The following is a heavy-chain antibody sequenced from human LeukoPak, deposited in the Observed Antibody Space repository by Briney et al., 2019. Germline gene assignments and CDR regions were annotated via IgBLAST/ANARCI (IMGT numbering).Heavy chain of an antibody. Sequence: GGSLRLSCAVSGFTFSSYGMHWVRQAPGKGLEWVAVISYDGSNKYYADSVKGRFTISRDNSKNTLYLQMNSLRAEDTAVYYCARDPPAYSNSTEWGQGTLVTVSS. CDR2: ISYDGSNK. D-gene: IGHD4-11*01. V-gene: IGHV3-30*19. J-gene: IGHJ4*02. CDR1: GFTFSSYG. CDR3: ARDPPAYSNSTE.